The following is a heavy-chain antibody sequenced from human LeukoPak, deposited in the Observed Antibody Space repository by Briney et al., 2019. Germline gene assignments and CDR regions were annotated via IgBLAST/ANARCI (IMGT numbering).Heavy chain of an antibody. CDR3: AKEYALYSYGPNYFDY. J-gene: IGHJ4*02. Sequence: GGSLRLSSAASGFTFSSYGMHWVRQAPGKGLEWVAVIWYDGSNKYYADSVKGRFSFSRDNSKNTLYLQMNSLRAEDTAVYFCAKEYALYSYGPNYFDYWGQGTLVTVSS. V-gene: IGHV3-30*02. D-gene: IGHD5-18*01. CDR2: IWYDGSNK. CDR1: GFTFSSYG.